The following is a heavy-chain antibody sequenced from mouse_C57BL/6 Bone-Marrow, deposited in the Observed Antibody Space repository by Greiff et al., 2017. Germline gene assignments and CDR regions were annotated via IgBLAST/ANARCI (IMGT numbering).Heavy chain of an antibody. D-gene: IGHD3-2*02. Sequence: QVQLKQSGAELARPGASVKLSCKASGYTFTSYGISWVKQRTGQGLEWIGEIYPRSGNTYYNEKFKGKATLTADKSSSTAYMELRSLTSEDSAVYFCARRRTAQAHYYAMDYWGQGTSVTVSS. J-gene: IGHJ4*01. CDR2: IYPRSGNT. CDR1: GYTFTSYG. CDR3: ARRRTAQAHYYAMDY. V-gene: IGHV1-81*01.